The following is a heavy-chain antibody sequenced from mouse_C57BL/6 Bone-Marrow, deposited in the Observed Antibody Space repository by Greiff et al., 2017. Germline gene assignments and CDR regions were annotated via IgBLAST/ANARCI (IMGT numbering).Heavy chain of an antibody. V-gene: IGHV5-6*01. Sequence: EVKVVESGGDLVKPGASLKLSCAASGFTFSSYGMSWVRQTPDKRLEWVATISSGGSYTYYPDSVKGRFTISRDNAKNTLYLQMSSLKSEDTAMYYCARHRGGSFDYWGQGTTLTVSA. J-gene: IGHJ2*01. CDR3: ARHRGGSFDY. CDR1: GFTFSSYG. CDR2: ISSGGSYT. D-gene: IGHD1-1*02.